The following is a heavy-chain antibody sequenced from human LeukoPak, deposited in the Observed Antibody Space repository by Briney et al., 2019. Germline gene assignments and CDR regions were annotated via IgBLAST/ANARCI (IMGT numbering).Heavy chain of an antibody. D-gene: IGHD4-23*01. CDR1: GSTFSSSA. Sequence: GGSLRLPCAASGSTFSSSAMSWLRQAPGKGLEWVSAISGNGGSTYYADSVRGRFTISRDNSKNTLYLQMNSLSAEDTAVYYCAKLSPYGGIGYWGQGTLVTVSS. CDR3: AKLSPYGGIGY. CDR2: ISGNGGST. V-gene: IGHV3-23*01. J-gene: IGHJ4*02.